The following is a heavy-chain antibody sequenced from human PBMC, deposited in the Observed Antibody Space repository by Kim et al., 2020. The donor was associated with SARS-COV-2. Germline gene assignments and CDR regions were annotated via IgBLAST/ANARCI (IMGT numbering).Heavy chain of an antibody. D-gene: IGHD3-16*01. V-gene: IGHV4-59*01. CDR2: VYSSGAT. Sequence: SETLSLTCTVSGGALNNNYWNWVRQSPGGGLEWVGHVYSSGATLYNTSLQSRLSISLDKSRNQFSLTLTSVTAADTAVYYCAKKGAGPILDSWGPGILV. CDR1: GGALNNNY. CDR3: AKKGAGPILDS. J-gene: IGHJ4*02.